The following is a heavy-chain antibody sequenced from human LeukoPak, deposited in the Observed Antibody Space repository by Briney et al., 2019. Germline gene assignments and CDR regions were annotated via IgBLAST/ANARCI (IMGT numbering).Heavy chain of an antibody. CDR2: FYHSGST. Sequence: SETLSLTCTVSGYSISSGYYWGWIRQPPGKGLEWVGSFYHSGSTYYNPSLKSRVTISVDTSKNQFSLKLSSVTAADTAVYYCASITTVTREVDYWGQGTLVTVSS. CDR1: GYSISSGYY. J-gene: IGHJ4*02. CDR3: ASITTVTREVDY. D-gene: IGHD4-17*01. V-gene: IGHV4-38-2*02.